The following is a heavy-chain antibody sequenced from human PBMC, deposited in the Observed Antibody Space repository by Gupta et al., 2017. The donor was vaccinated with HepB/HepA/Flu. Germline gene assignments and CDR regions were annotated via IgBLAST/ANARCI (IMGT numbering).Heavy chain of an antibody. Sequence: QVQLVQSGAEVKKPGSSVKVSCKASGGTFSSYAISWVRQAPGQGLERMGGIITILGTSNYAQKFQGRVTITAEESTRTAYLELRSLRSEDTAVDYGARGSECDYWCQGTLVTFSS. J-gene: IGHJ4*02. CDR2: IITILGTS. D-gene: IGHD1-14*01. CDR3: ARGSECDY. V-gene: IGHV1-69*01. CDR1: GGTFSSYA.